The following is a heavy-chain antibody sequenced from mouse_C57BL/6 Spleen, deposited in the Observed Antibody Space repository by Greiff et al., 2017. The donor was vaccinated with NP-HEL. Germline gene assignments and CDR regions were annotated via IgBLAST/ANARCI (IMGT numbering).Heavy chain of an antibody. Sequence: QVQLKESGAELVKPGASVKISCKASGYAFSSYWMNWVKQRPGKGLEWIGQIYPGDGDTNYNGKFKGKATLTADKSSSTAYMQLSSLTSEDSAVYFCAKLTGNFDWYFDVWGTGTTVTVSS. CDR3: AKLTGNFDWYFDV. J-gene: IGHJ1*03. V-gene: IGHV1-80*01. CDR2: IYPGDGDT. CDR1: GYAFSSYW. D-gene: IGHD4-1*01.